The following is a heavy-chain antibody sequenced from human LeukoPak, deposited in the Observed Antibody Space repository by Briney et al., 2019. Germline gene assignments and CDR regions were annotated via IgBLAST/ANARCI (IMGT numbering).Heavy chain of an antibody. J-gene: IGHJ5*02. CDR2: INPNSGGT. CDR3: ARDNSVRDEAWWFMP. V-gene: IGHV1-2*02. CDR1: GYTFTGYY. Sequence: ASVKVSCKASGYTFTGYYMHWVRQAPGQGLEWMGWINPNSGGTNYAQKFKGRVTMTRDNSISTLYLQLSSLRSDDTAVYYCARDNSVRDEAWWFMPWGQGTLVTVSS. D-gene: IGHD2-15*01.